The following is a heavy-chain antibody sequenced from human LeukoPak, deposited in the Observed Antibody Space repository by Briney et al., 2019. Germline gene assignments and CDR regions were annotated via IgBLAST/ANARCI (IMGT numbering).Heavy chain of an antibody. J-gene: IGHJ3*02. CDR3: ARDPHYYDSSGSGDAFDI. D-gene: IGHD3-22*01. CDR2: IYSGGST. V-gene: IGHV3-53*01. CDR1: GFTVSSNY. Sequence: PGGSLRLSCAASGFTVSSNYMSWVRQAPGKGLEWVSVIYSGGSTYYADSVKGRFTISRDNSKNTLCLQMNSLRAEDTAVYYCARDPHYYDSSGSGDAFDIRGQGTMVTVSS.